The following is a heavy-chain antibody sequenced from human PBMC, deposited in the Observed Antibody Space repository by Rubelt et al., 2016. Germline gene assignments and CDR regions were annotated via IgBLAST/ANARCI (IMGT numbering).Heavy chain of an antibody. D-gene: IGHD5-12*01. CDR2: INHSGST. Sequence: QVQLQQWGAGLLKPSETLSLTCAVYGGSFSGYYWSWIRQPPGKGLEWIGEINHSGSTNYNPSLKSRVTISVDTSKNQCSRKLSSVTAADTAVYYCARGWWPRPPFDYWGQGTLVTVSS. V-gene: IGHV4-34*01. CDR1: GGSFSGYY. CDR3: ARGWWPRPPFDY. J-gene: IGHJ4*02.